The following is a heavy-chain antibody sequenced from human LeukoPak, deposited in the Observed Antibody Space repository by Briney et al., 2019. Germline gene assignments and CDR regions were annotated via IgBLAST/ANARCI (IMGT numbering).Heavy chain of an antibody. CDR3: ARHRRRNNWFDP. CDR2: INYSGGT. CDR1: GDSISGGDYY. V-gene: IGHV4-39*01. Sequence: SETLSLTCTVSGDSISGGDYYCDWIRQPPGKGLEWIGDINYSGGTYYNPSLKSRVTMSVDTSKNQFSLKLTSVTAADTAVYYCARHRRRNNWFDPWGQGTLVTVSS. J-gene: IGHJ5*02.